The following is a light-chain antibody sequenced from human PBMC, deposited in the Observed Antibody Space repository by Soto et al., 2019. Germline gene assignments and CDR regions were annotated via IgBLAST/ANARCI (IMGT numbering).Light chain of an antibody. V-gene: IGLV1-51*01. CDR3: GTWDSSLSAG. Sequence: QSVLTQPPSVSAAPGQKVTISCSGSSSNIGNNYVSWYQQLPGTAPKLLVYDNNKRPSGIPDRFSGSKSGTSATLGITGLQTGDEADEYCGTWDSSLSAGFGGGTKLTVL. CDR2: DNN. J-gene: IGLJ2*01. CDR1: SSNIGNNY.